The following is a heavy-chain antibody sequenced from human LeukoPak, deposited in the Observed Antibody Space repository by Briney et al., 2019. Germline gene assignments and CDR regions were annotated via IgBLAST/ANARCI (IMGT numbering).Heavy chain of an antibody. CDR3: AKDSVLLWFGESDAFDI. V-gene: IGHV3-23*01. Sequence: GGSLRLSCAASGFTFSSYSMNWVRQAPGKGLEWVSAISGSGGSTYYADSVKGRFTISRDNSKNTLYLQMNSLRAEDTAVYYCAKDSVLLWFGESDAFDIWGQGTMVTVSS. CDR2: ISGSGGST. CDR1: GFTFSSYS. J-gene: IGHJ3*02. D-gene: IGHD3-10*01.